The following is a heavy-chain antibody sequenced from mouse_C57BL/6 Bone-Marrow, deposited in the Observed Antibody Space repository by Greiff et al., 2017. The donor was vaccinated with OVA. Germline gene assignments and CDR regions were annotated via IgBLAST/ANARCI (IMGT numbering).Heavy chain of an antibody. CDR2: IDPPDSYT. CDR3: ARRSGIYYGYDGGVFDY. Sequence: QVQLQQPGAELVKPGASVKLSCKASGYTFTSYWMQWVKQRPGQGLEWIGEIDPPDSYTNYNQKFKGKATLTVDTSSSTAYMQLSSQTSEDSAVYYCARRSGIYYGYDGGVFDYWGQGTTLTVSS. CDR1: GYTFTSYW. V-gene: IGHV1-50*01. J-gene: IGHJ2*01. D-gene: IGHD2-2*01.